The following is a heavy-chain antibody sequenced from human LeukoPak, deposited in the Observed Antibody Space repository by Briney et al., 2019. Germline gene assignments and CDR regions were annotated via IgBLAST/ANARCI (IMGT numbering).Heavy chain of an antibody. CDR3: ARTYDFWSGIPFDY. D-gene: IGHD3-3*01. CDR1: GGSISSYY. Sequence: SGTLSLTCAVSGGSISSYYWSWIRQPPGKGLEWIGYIYYSGSTNYNPSLKSRVTISVDTSKNQFSLKLSSVTAADTAVYYCARTYDFWSGIPFDYWGQGTLVTVSS. J-gene: IGHJ4*02. CDR2: IYYSGST. V-gene: IGHV4-59*01.